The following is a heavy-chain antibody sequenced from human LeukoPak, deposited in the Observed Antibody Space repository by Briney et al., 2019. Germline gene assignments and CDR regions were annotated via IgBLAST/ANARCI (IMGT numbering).Heavy chain of an antibody. V-gene: IGHV3-7*03. Sequence: GGSLRLSCVASGFTFSSYWMSWVRQAPGRGLEWVANIKQDGSEKYYVDSVKGRFTISRDNAKNSPYLQMNSLRAEDTAVYYCARDGPAAAGTNYYYGLDVWGQGTTDTVSS. J-gene: IGHJ6*02. D-gene: IGHD6-13*01. CDR1: GFTFSSYW. CDR3: ARDGPAAAGTNYYYGLDV. CDR2: IKQDGSEK.